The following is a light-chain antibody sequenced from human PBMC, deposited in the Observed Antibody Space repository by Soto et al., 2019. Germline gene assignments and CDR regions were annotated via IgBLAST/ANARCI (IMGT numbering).Light chain of an antibody. CDR1: SSDVGGYNY. J-gene: IGLJ1*01. CDR3: CSYAGSSPYV. Sequence: QSALTQPRSVSGSPGQSVTISCTGTSSDVGGYNYVSWYQQHPGKAPKLMIYDVSKRPSGVPDRFSGSKSGNTASLTIAGLQAEDEADYYCCSYAGSSPYVFGPGPKVTAL. V-gene: IGLV2-11*01. CDR2: DVS.